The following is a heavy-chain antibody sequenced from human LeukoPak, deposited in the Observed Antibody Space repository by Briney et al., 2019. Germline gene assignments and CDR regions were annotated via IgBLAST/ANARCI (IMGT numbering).Heavy chain of an antibody. CDR2: IYYSGST. D-gene: IGHD2-15*01. Sequence: PSETLSLTCTVSGGSISSYYWSWIRQPPGKGLEWIGYIYYSGSTNYNPSLKSRVTISVDTSKNQFSLKLSSVTAADTAVYYCAKGGVVVAAGLLSWFDPWGQGTLVTVSS. CDR1: GGSISSYY. J-gene: IGHJ5*02. V-gene: IGHV4-59*01. CDR3: AKGGVVVAAGLLSWFDP.